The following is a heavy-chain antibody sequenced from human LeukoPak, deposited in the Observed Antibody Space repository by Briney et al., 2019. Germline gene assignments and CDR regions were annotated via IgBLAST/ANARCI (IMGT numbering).Heavy chain of an antibody. D-gene: IGHD3-22*01. CDR1: GFTFGDYA. CDR3: TRVRVWDYYYDSSGGIDY. CDR2: IRSKAYGGTT. J-gene: IGHJ4*02. V-gene: IGHV3-49*04. Sequence: PGGSLRLSCTASGFTFGDYAMSWVRQAPGKGLEWVGFIRSKAYGGTTEYAASVKGRFTISRDDSKSIAYLQMNSLKTEDTAVYYCTRVRVWDYYYDSSGGIDYWGQGTLVTVSS.